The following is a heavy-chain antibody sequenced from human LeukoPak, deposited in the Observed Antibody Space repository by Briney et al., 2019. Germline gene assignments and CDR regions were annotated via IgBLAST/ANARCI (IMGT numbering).Heavy chain of an antibody. Sequence: ASVKVSCKASGYTFTSYGISWVRQAPGQGLEWMGWISAYNGNTNYAQKLQGRVTMTTDTSTSTAYMELRSLRSDDTAVYYCARVQSSSWYDYYYYGMDVWGQGTTVTVSS. J-gene: IGHJ6*02. CDR2: ISAYNGNT. CDR1: GYTFTSYG. D-gene: IGHD6-13*01. CDR3: ARVQSSSWYDYYYYGMDV. V-gene: IGHV1-18*01.